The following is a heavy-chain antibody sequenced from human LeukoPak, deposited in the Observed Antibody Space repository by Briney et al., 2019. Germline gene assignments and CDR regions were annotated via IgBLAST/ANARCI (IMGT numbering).Heavy chain of an antibody. CDR1: GYTFTGYY. J-gene: IGHJ4*02. Sequence: ASVKVSCKASGYTFTGYYMHWVRQAPGQGLEWMGRINPNRGGTNYAQKFQGRVTMTRDTSISTAYMELSRLRSDDTAVYYWAVQYYDILTGYLAPNFDYWGQGTLVTVSS. CDR2: INPNRGGT. V-gene: IGHV1-2*06. D-gene: IGHD3-9*01. CDR3: AVQYYDILTGYLAPNFDY.